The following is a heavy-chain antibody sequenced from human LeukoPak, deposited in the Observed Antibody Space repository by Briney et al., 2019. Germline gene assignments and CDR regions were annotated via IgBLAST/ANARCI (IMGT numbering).Heavy chain of an antibody. D-gene: IGHD1-26*01. CDR3: ARDHVGASHY. Sequence: GKSLRLSCAASGFTFGTYWMSWIRQAPGKGLEWVANINRDGSERYYEDSVKGRFTISRDNARNSLYLEMHSLSAEDTAVYYCARDHVGASHYWGQGTLVTVSS. CDR1: GFTFGTYW. CDR2: INRDGSER. V-gene: IGHV3-7*01. J-gene: IGHJ4*02.